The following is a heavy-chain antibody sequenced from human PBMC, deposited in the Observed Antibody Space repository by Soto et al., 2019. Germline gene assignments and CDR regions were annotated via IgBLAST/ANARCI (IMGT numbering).Heavy chain of an antibody. Sequence: QVQLVQSGAEVKKPGSSVKVSCKASGGTFSSYAISWVRQAPGQGLEWMGGIIPIFGTANYAQKFQGRVTITADKSTRPAYMGLSSLRSEDTAVYYCASGYCSSTSCYFVNAFDIWGQGTMVTVSS. CDR3: ASGYCSSTSCYFVNAFDI. V-gene: IGHV1-69*06. J-gene: IGHJ3*02. CDR1: GGTFSSYA. D-gene: IGHD2-2*01. CDR2: IIPIFGTA.